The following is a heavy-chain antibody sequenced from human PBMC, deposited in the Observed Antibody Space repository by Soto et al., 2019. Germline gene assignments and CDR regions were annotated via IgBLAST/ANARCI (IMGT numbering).Heavy chain of an antibody. Sequence: QLQLQESRPGLVKPSETLSLTCNASGGSISSSPYAWGWIRQSPGKGLEWIGTINYSGTIYYNPSLKSRITISVDTSKNQISLRLSSVTAADTAVYYCARQVHNQGYEYYFDSWGQGTRVTVSS. J-gene: IGHJ4*02. CDR1: GGSISSSPYA. CDR2: INYSGTI. V-gene: IGHV4-39*01. D-gene: IGHD3-3*01. CDR3: ARQVHNQGYEYYFDS.